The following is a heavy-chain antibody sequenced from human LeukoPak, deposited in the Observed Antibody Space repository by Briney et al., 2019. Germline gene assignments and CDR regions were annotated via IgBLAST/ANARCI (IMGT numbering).Heavy chain of an antibody. V-gene: IGHV3-74*01. CDR3: GRVGEKGY. J-gene: IGHJ4*02. D-gene: IGHD3-3*01. Sequence: PGGSLRLSCAASGFTFSSYWMHWVRQAPGKGLVWVSDISSDGKTARYADSVKGRFTISRDNAKNTLNLQMNSLRAGDTAVYYCGRVGEKGYWGQGTLVTVSS. CDR2: ISSDGKTA. CDR1: GFTFSSYW.